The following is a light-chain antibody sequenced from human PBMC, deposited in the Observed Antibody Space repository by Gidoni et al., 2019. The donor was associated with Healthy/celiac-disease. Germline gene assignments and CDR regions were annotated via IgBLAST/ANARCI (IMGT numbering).Light chain of an antibody. CDR1: QSVSSY. J-gene: IGKJ4*01. CDR3: QQRSNWLT. Sequence: EIVLTQSPATLSLSPGERATLSCRASQSVSSYLAWYQQKPGKAPRLLIYDASNRATGIPARFSGSVSGTDFTLTISSLEPEDFAVYYCQQRSNWLTFGGGTKVEIK. V-gene: IGKV3-11*01. CDR2: DAS.